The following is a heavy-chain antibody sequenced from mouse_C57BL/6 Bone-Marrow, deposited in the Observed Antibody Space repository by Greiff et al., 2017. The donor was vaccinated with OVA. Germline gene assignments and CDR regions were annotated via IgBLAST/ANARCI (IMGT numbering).Heavy chain of an antibody. CDR3: AKGNNWYYDD. Sequence: QVQLQQSGAELVRPGTSVKMSCKASGYTFTDYGIRWVKQRPGHGLEWIGAISPGSGSTNYNEKFKGKATLTADKSSSTAYMQLSSLTSEDSAIYYCAKGNNWYYDDWGQGATLSVAS. J-gene: IGHJ2*01. CDR1: GYTFTDYG. CDR2: ISPGSGST. D-gene: IGHD4-1*01. V-gene: IGHV1-63*01.